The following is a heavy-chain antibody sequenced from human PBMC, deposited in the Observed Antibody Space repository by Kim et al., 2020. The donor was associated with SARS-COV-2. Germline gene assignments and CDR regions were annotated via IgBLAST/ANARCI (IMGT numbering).Heavy chain of an antibody. CDR3: ARVGVGSSSTGFFDY. Sequence: SETLSLTCTVSGGSISSYYWSWIRQPPGKGLEWIGYIYYSGSTNYNPSLKSRVTISVDTSKNQFSLKLSSVTAADTAVYYCARVGVGSSSTGFFDYWGQGTLVTVSS. D-gene: IGHD6-13*01. J-gene: IGHJ4*02. CDR1: GGSISSYY. V-gene: IGHV4-59*13. CDR2: IYYSGST.